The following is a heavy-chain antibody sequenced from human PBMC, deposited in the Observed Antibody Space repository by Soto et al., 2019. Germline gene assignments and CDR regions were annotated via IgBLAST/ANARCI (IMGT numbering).Heavy chain of an antibody. CDR1: GFAFSNYG. V-gene: IGHV3-30*18. CDR2: LSSDGSNR. CDR3: AKPGAGSSWYFDS. D-gene: IGHD6-13*01. Sequence: QVQLVESGGGVVQPGRTLRLSCAASGFAFSNYGMHWVRQAPDKGREWVAVLSSDGSNRYYAESVKGRFSISRDNSKNTLYLQMTSLRAEDTAVYYCAKPGAGSSWYFDSWGQGTLVTVSS. J-gene: IGHJ4*02.